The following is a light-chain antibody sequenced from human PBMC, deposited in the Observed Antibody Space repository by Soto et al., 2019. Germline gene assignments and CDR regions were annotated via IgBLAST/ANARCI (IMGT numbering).Light chain of an antibody. Sequence: DIQMTQSPSTLSASVGDRVTITCRASQSISSWLAWYQQKPGKAPKLLIYDASSLESGVPSRFSGSGSGTEFTLTISSLQPDDFATYYCQQYNSYWYTFGQGTKVDIX. CDR2: DAS. CDR1: QSISSW. J-gene: IGKJ2*01. CDR3: QQYNSYWYT. V-gene: IGKV1-5*01.